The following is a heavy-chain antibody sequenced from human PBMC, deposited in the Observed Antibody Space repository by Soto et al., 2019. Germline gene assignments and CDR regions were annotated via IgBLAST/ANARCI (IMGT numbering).Heavy chain of an antibody. Sequence: SETLSLTCTVSGGSISSYYWSWIRQPPGKGLEWIGYIYYSGSTNYNPSLKSRVTISVDTSKNQFSLKLSSVTAAGTAVYYCARHMVWFDPWGQGTLVTVSS. D-gene: IGHD2-8*01. J-gene: IGHJ5*02. CDR2: IYYSGST. CDR1: GGSISSYY. V-gene: IGHV4-59*08. CDR3: ARHMVWFDP.